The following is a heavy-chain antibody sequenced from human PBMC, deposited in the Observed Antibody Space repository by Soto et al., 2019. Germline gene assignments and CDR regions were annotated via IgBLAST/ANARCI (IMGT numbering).Heavy chain of an antibody. CDR1: GYTFTSYA. D-gene: IGHD3-3*01. V-gene: IGHV1-3*01. CDR3: ARGRGRITIFGVVTNLDY. CDR2: INAGNGNT. J-gene: IGHJ4*02. Sequence: ASVKVSCKASGYTFTSYAMHWVRQAPGQRLEWMGWINAGNGNTKYSQKFQGRVTITRDTFASTAYMELSSLRSEDTAVYYCARGRGRITIFGVVTNLDYWGQGTLVTVSS.